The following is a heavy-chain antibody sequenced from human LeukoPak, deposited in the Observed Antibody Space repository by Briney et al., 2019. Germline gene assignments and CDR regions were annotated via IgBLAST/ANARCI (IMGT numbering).Heavy chain of an antibody. J-gene: IGHJ4*02. V-gene: IGHV3-9*03. CDR3: AKGACRNTSCSTFDY. Sequence: PGRSLRLSCAASGFIFDDYAMHWVRQAPGKGLEWVSGISWNSGSIGYADSVKGRFTISRDNAKNSLYLQMNSLRAEDMALYYCAKGACRNTSCSTFDYWGQGTLVTVSS. CDR1: GFIFDDYA. D-gene: IGHD2-2*01. CDR2: ISWNSGSI.